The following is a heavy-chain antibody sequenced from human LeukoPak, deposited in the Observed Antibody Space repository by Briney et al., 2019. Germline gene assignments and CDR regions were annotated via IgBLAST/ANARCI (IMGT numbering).Heavy chain of an antibody. CDR2: IYHSGST. V-gene: IGHV4-4*02. Sequence: SETLSFTCAVSGGSISSSNWWSWVRQPPGKGLEWIGEIYHSGSTNYNPSLKSRVTISVDKSKNQFSLKLSSVTAADTAVYYCAVGGVYLRGGAEAFDIWGQGTMVTVSS. CDR1: GGSISSSNW. CDR3: AVGGVYLRGGAEAFDI. D-gene: IGHD3-10*01. J-gene: IGHJ3*02.